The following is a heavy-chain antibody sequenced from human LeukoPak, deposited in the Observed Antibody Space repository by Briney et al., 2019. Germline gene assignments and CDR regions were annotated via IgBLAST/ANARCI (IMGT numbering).Heavy chain of an antibody. J-gene: IGHJ5*02. CDR3: ARAMVRGVINFFVP. D-gene: IGHD3-10*01. V-gene: IGHV4-61*02. Sequence: SETLSLTCTASGGSISSGSNYWSWLRQPAGKGLEWIVRIYTSGSTNYNPSLKSRVITSVDTYKKQYSLKRSLMTGACTACYFCARAMVRGVINFFVPWGQGTLVTVSS. CDR1: GGSISSGSNY. CDR2: IYTSGST.